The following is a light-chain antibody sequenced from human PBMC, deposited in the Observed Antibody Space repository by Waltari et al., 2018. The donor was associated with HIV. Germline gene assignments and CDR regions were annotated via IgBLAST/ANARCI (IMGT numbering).Light chain of an antibody. V-gene: IGLV1-40*01. Sequence: QSVLTQPHSLSGAPGQRVTISGTGSSRNIGAHYDVHWYQQLPGTAPNHRIYGNSKRHSGVPDRLSGSQSGTSSSLAITGLQAEDEADYYCQSYDSSLSGVFGTGTKVTVL. CDR1: SRNIGAHYD. CDR3: QSYDSSLSGV. CDR2: GNS. J-gene: IGLJ1*01.